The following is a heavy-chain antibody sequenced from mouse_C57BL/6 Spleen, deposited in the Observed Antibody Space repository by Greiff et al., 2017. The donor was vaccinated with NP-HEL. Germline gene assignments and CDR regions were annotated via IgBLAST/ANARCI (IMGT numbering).Heavy chain of an antibody. D-gene: IGHD1-1*01. J-gene: IGHJ2*01. CDR2: IYPGDGDT. Sequence: QVQLKQSGPELVKPGASVKISCKASGYAFSSSWMNWVKQRPGQGLEWIGRIYPGDGDTNYNGKFKGKATLTADKSSSTAYMQLSSLTSEDSAVYFCARDTTVVEGFDYWGQGTTLTVSA. CDR1: GYAFSSSW. V-gene: IGHV1-82*01. CDR3: ARDTTVVEGFDY.